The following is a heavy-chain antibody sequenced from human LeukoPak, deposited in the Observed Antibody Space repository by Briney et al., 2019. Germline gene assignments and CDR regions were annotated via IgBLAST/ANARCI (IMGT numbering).Heavy chain of an antibody. CDR2: INPSGGST. J-gene: IGHJ5*02. Sequence: ASVKVFCKASGYTFTSYYMLGVRQAPGQGREGRRIINPSGGSTSYAQKSQGRVTMNRDTSISTPYMELSRLRSADTAVYYCARDGTTVTPPGNWFDPWGQGTLVTVSS. CDR1: GYTFTSYY. D-gene: IGHD4-17*01. CDR3: ARDGTTVTPPGNWFDP. V-gene: IGHV1-46*01.